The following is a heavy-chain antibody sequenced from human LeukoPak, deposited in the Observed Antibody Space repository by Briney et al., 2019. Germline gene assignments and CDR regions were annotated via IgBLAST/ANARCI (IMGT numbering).Heavy chain of an antibody. Sequence: SETLSLTCAVYGGSFSGYYWSWIRQPPGKGLEWIGEINHSGSTNYNPSLKSRVTISVDTSKNQFSLKLSSVTAADTAVYYCARRIAAAGTRPFHYWGQGTLVTVSS. CDR1: GGSFSGYY. CDR3: ARRIAAAGTRPFHY. J-gene: IGHJ4*02. D-gene: IGHD6-13*01. V-gene: IGHV4-34*01. CDR2: INHSGST.